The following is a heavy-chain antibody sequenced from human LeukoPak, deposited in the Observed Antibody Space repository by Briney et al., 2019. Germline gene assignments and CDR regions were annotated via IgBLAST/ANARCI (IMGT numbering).Heavy chain of an antibody. J-gene: IGHJ4*02. CDR2: IYYTGST. D-gene: IGHD1-26*01. Sequence: PSETLSLTCSVSGASISGGTYYWGWIRQPPGTGLEWIGSIYYTGSTHDNPSLKSRVTISVDTSKNQFSLKLSSVTAADTAVYYCARRGGSGRAFDYWGQGTLVTVSS. CDR1: GASISGGTYY. V-gene: IGHV4-39*01. CDR3: ARRGGSGRAFDY.